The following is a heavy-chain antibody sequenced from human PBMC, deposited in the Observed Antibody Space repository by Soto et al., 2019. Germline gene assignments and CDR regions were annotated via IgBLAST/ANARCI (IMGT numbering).Heavy chain of an antibody. CDR1: GFTFSSYW. CDR2: INSDGSST. V-gene: IGHV3-74*01. Sequence: GGSLRLSCAASGFTFSSYWMHWVRQAPGKGLVWVSRINSDGSSTSYADPVKGRFTISRDNAKNTLYLQMNSLRAEDTAVYYCARGMDTAMDDYYYYGMDVWGQGTTVTVSS. D-gene: IGHD5-18*01. J-gene: IGHJ6*02. CDR3: ARGMDTAMDDYYYYGMDV.